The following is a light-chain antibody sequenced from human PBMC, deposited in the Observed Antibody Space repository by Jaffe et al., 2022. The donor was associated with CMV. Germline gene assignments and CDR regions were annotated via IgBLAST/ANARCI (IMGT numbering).Light chain of an antibody. CDR3: CSYAGSVTWV. V-gene: IGLV2-23*02. Sequence: QSALTQPASVSGSPGQSITISCTGTSSDVGSYKFVSWYQQHPGKAPKLIIYEVSKWPSGVSDRFSGSKSGNTASLTISGLQAEDEADYYCCSYAGSVTWVFGGGTKLTVL. J-gene: IGLJ3*02. CDR1: SSDVGSYKF. CDR2: EVS.